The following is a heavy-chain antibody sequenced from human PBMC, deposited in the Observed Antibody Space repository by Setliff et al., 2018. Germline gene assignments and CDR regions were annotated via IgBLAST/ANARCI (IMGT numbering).Heavy chain of an antibody. CDR1: GYSISSDSY. J-gene: IGHJ4*02. CDR3: ARHYYDSGGYYIDY. V-gene: IGHV4-38-2*01. CDR2: IYHSGRN. D-gene: IGHD3-22*01. Sequence: SETLSLTCAVSGYSISSDSYWGWIRQPPGKGLEWIGSIYHSGRNYYNPFLKSRVIISVDTSKNQFSLKLSSVTAADTAVYYCARHYYDSGGYYIDYWGQGTLVTVSS.